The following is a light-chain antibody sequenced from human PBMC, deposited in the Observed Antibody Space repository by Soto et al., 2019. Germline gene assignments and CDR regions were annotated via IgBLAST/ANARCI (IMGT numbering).Light chain of an antibody. V-gene: IGKV1-5*01. J-gene: IGKJ1*01. CDR2: GAS. CDR3: QHYYGFSRT. CDR1: QSISTW. Sequence: DIQMTQSPPTLSASVGDRVTITCRASQSISTWLAWYQQKPGKAPKLLIYGASTLESGVPSRFSGSGAGTEFTLTISSLQPDDFATYYCQHYYGFSRTFGQGTKVDIK.